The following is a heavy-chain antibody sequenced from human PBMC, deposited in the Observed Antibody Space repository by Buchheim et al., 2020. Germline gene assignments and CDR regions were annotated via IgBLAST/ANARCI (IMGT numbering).Heavy chain of an antibody. J-gene: IGHJ6*02. CDR1: GFTFRTYW. CDR2: IKEDGSIK. V-gene: IGHV3-7*01. D-gene: IGHD3-10*01. Sequence: EVQLVESGGGLVQPGGSLRLSCAASGFTFRTYWMSWVRQAPGKGLEWVANIKEDGSIKYYVDPVKGRFTISRDNAKNSLYLQMNSLRAEDTAVYYCARGGGSGSYYYYYGMDVWGQGTT. CDR3: ARGGGSGSYYYYYGMDV.